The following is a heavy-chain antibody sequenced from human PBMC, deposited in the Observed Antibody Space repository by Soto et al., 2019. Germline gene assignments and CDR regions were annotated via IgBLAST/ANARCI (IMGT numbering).Heavy chain of an antibody. CDR2: INAGNGNT. CDR3: ARYCSGGSCSRYWYFDL. Sequence: QVQLVQSGAEVKKPGASVKVSCKASGYTFTSYAMHWVRQAPGQRLESMGWINAGNGNTKYSQKFQGRVTITRDTSASTAYMELSSLRSEDTAVYYCARYCSGGSCSRYWYFDLWGRGTLVTVSS. V-gene: IGHV1-3*01. J-gene: IGHJ2*01. D-gene: IGHD2-15*01. CDR1: GYTFTSYA.